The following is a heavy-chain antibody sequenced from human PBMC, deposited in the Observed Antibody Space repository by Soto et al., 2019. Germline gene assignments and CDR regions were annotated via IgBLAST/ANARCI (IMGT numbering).Heavy chain of an antibody. CDR2: ISPMFGKA. V-gene: IGHV1-69*01. J-gene: IGHJ4*02. CDR3: AREVEVHTPVFGF. CDR1: GGTFNNYA. Sequence: QVQLVQSGAEVKRPGSSVKVSCKASGGTFNNYAINWVRQAPGQGLEWMGDISPMFGKANYAQKFQGRVKITADDSTATAYLELSSLRSEDTALYYCAREVEVHTPVFGFRGQGSLVTVSS. D-gene: IGHD2-2*01.